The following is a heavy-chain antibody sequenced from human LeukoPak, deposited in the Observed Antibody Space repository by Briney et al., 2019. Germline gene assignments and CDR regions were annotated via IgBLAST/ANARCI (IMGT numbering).Heavy chain of an antibody. CDR2: INPESGGT. Sequence: ASVKVSCKASGYTFTDNYLHWLRQAPGQGLEWMGWINPESGGTKFAHKFQGRDTMTRDTSITTAYMELNNLRSDDRAVYYCASTPPDYGVASGRFDPWGQGTLVTVSS. V-gene: IGHV1-2*07. CDR3: ASTPPDYGVASGRFDP. J-gene: IGHJ5*02. D-gene: IGHD4-17*01. CDR1: GYTFTDNY.